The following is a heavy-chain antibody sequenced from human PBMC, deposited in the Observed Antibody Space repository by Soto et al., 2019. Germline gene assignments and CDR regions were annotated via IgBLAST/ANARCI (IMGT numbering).Heavy chain of an antibody. Sequence: GASVKVSCKASGYTFSIYSIHWVRQAPGQSLEWMGWINAGNGNTKYSQKFQGRVTFTRDTSANTAYMELSSLRSEDAAVYYCARPYYYDTTGYYSSHYYFYFGMDVWGQGTTVTV. D-gene: IGHD3-22*01. J-gene: IGHJ6*02. CDR3: ARPYYYDTTGYYSSHYYFYFGMDV. V-gene: IGHV1-3*01. CDR1: GYTFSIYS. CDR2: INAGNGNT.